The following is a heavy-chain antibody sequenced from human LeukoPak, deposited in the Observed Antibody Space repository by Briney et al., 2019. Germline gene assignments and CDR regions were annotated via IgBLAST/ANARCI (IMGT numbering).Heavy chain of an antibody. CDR2: IIPIFGTT. Sequence: ASVKVSCKASGGTLSNYPISWVRQAPGQGLEWMGGIIPIFGTTNYAQKFQGRVTITTDESTSTVYMELSSLRSEDTAVYYCARDFLTSSTSGTWFDPWGQATLVTVSS. V-gene: IGHV1-69*05. CDR1: GGTLSNYP. D-gene: IGHD2-2*01. CDR3: ARDFLTSSTSGTWFDP. J-gene: IGHJ5*02.